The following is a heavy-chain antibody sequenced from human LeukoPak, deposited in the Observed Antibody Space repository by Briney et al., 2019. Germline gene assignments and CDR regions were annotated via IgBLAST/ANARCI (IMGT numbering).Heavy chain of an antibody. J-gene: IGHJ4*01. CDR1: GFTLRNYW. Sequence: GGSLRLSCTASGFTLRNYWMHWVRQVPGKRLVWVSRISGDGGVTNYAESVQGRFTISRDNAKNILYLQINSLRSEDTAVYYCARYSSSSGGASYYLDYWGHGTLVTVSS. V-gene: IGHV3-74*01. CDR3: ARYSSSSGGASYYLDY. CDR2: ISGDGGVT. D-gene: IGHD6-6*01.